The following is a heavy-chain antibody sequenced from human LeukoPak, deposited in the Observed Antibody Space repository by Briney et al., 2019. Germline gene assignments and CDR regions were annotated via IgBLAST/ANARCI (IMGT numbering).Heavy chain of an antibody. CDR2: ISSSSSTI. CDR3: ARAIMVRGVIIPYFDY. Sequence: GGSLRLSCAASGVTFSSYGMHWVRQAPGKGLEWVSYISSSSSTIYYADSVKGRFTISRDNAKNSLYLQMNSLRAEDTAVYYCARAIMVRGVIIPYFDYWGQGTLVTVSS. V-gene: IGHV3-48*04. J-gene: IGHJ4*02. D-gene: IGHD3-10*01. CDR1: GVTFSSYG.